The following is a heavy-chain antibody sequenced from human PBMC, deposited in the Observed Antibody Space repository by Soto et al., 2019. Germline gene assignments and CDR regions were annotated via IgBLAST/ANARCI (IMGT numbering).Heavy chain of an antibody. Sequence: GGSLRLSCAASGFGFSNYEMNWVRQAPGKGLEWVSYITSSGGATMYADSVKGRFTISRDNAKDSLYLQMNSLRVEDTAVYYCARGDCKTSCYIGFWGQGALVTVSS. CDR1: GFGFSNYE. CDR3: ARGDCKTSCYIGF. J-gene: IGHJ4*02. V-gene: IGHV3-48*03. D-gene: IGHD2-2*02. CDR2: ITSSGGAT.